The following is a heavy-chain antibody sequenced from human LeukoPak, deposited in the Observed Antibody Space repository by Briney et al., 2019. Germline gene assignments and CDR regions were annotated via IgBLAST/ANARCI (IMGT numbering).Heavy chain of an antibody. CDR2: IIPIFGTA. J-gene: IGHJ4*02. CDR3: ARDKGHYDSSGYDY. D-gene: IGHD3-22*01. CDR1: GGTFSSYA. V-gene: IGHV1-69*06. Sequence: ASVKVSCKASGGTFSSYAISWVRQAPGQGLEWMGGIIPIFGTANYAQKFQGRVTITADKSTSTAYMELSSLRSEDTAVYYCARDKGHYDSSGYDYWGQGTLVTVSS.